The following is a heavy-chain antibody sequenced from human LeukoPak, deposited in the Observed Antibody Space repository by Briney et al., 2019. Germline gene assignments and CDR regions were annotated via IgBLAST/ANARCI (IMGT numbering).Heavy chain of an antibody. CDR3: ATHLTGPLFDY. Sequence: GGSLRLSCAASGFTFSNYGMNLVRQAPGKGLEWVSSISSSSSYIYYADSVKGRFTISRDNAKNSLYLQMNSLRAEDTAVYYCATHLTGPLFDYWGQGTLVTVSS. J-gene: IGHJ4*02. D-gene: IGHD7-27*01. CDR2: ISSSSSYI. CDR1: GFTFSNYG. V-gene: IGHV3-21*01.